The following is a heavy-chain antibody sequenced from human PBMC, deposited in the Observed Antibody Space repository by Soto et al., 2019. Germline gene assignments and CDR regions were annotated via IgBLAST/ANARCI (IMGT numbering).Heavy chain of an antibody. D-gene: IGHD2-15*01. Sequence: EVQLLESGGDLVQPGGSLRLSRAASGFSFSHYSMNLVRQAPGKGLEWVAFIDLSGTTTGYRESVKGRFTISKDQSMKAVYLQMNSMGVEDAAIYYCTKDRVPDGIYSFDYWGQGALVTVSS. CDR2: IDLSGTTT. CDR1: GFSFSHYS. V-gene: IGHV3-23*03. CDR3: TKDRVPDGIYSFDY. J-gene: IGHJ4*02.